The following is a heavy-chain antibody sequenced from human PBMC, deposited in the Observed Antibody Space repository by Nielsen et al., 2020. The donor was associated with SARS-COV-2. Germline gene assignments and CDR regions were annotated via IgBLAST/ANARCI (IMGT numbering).Heavy chain of an antibody. D-gene: IGHD2-2*01. J-gene: IGHJ6*03. CDR1: GGSVSSSLYY. Sequence: SETLSLTCAVSGGSVSSSLYYWGWIRQPPGKGLEWIVTFSYGGSPSYSPSLKSRVTLSMDKSKRQFSLRLTSVSAADTAVYFCARGDLVVVPSPILGLGPFFYYFYLDVWGKGTTVIVSS. CDR3: ARGDLVVVPSPILGLGPFFYYFYLDV. CDR2: FSYGGSP. V-gene: IGHV4-39*07.